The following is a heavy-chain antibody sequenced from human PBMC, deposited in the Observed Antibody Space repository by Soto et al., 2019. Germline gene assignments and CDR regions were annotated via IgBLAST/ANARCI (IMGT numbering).Heavy chain of an antibody. CDR2: INAXNGNT. V-gene: IGHV1-3*01. J-gene: IGHJ4*02. CDR3: ARDPSVPSFGTFDY. CDR1: GSTFTSYA. D-gene: IGHD6-13*01. Sequence: GXSVKVSCKASGSTFTSYAMHWVRQAPGQXLEWMGWINAXNGNTXYSQKFQGRVXXTRDTYAXXDYTELRSMRSEDTAVYYCARDPSVPSFGTFDYWGQGTLVTVSS.